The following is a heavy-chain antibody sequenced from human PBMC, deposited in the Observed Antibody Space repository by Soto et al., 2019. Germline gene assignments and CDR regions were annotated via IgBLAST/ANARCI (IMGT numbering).Heavy chain of an antibody. V-gene: IGHV4-4*07. D-gene: IGHD3-3*01. CDR1: GGTISGYY. CDR3: ARGQRFSDWFDP. CDR2: IYSSGNT. Sequence: QVHLQASGPGLVKPSETLSLTCSVSGGTISGYYWTWIRQTAGKGLEWIGRIYSSGNTKYNPSLQSRVTMSLDTSNNQFSLRLTSVTAADTAVYYCARGQRFSDWFDPWGQGTLVTVSS. J-gene: IGHJ5*02.